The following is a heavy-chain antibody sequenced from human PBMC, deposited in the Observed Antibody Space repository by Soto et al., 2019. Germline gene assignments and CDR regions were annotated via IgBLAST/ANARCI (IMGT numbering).Heavy chain of an antibody. J-gene: IGHJ4*02. CDR2: INHSGST. Sequence: PSETLSLTCAVYGGSFSGYYWSWIRQPPGKGLEWIGEINHSGSTNYNPSLKSRVTISVDTSKNQFSLKLSSVTAADTAVYYCASLGLGYGDYEDYWGQGTLVTVSS. CDR1: GGSFSGYY. D-gene: IGHD4-17*01. CDR3: ASLGLGYGDYEDY. V-gene: IGHV4-34*01.